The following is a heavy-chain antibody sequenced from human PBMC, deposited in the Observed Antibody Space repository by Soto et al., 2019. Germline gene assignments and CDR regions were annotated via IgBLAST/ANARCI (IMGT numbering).Heavy chain of an antibody. CDR3: AKNGQPPYYYYGLDV. V-gene: IGHV1-18*01. Sequence: ASVKVSCKASGDTFSRYGISWVRQAPGQGLEWMGWISGYNGDTNYAQKFQGRVTMTIDTSTTTAYMELRGLTSDDTAIYYCAKNGQPPYYYYGLDVWGQGTTVTVSS. D-gene: IGHD2-8*01. CDR2: ISGYNGDT. CDR1: GDTFSRYG. J-gene: IGHJ6*02.